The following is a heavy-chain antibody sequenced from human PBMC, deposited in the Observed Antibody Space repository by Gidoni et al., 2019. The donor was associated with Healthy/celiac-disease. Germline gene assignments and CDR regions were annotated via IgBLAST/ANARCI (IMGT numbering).Heavy chain of an antibody. J-gene: IGHJ4*02. Sequence: QVQLVEPGGGVVQPGRSLRLSCAAPGPTFSSYAMHWVRQAPGKGLEWVAVVSYDGSNKYYADSVKGRFTISRDNSKNTLYLQMNSLRAEDTAVYYCARAVGQLAGRYFDYWGQGTLVTVSS. CDR3: ARAVGQLAGRYFDY. V-gene: IGHV3-30-3*01. D-gene: IGHD6-6*01. CDR1: GPTFSSYA. CDR2: VSYDGSNK.